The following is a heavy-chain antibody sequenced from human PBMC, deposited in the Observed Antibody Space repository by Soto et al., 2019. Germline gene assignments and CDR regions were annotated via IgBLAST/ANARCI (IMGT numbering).Heavy chain of an antibody. CDR1: GFTFSSYA. CDR2: ISGSGGST. Sequence: GGSLRLSCAASGFTFSSYAMSWVRQAPGKGLEWVSAISGSGGSTYYADSVKGRFTISRDNSKNTLYLQMNSLRAEDTAVYYCAKDLEIRQRWTTVTTTFVWDYWGQGTLVTVSS. CDR3: AKDLEIRQRWTTVTTTFVWDY. J-gene: IGHJ4*02. V-gene: IGHV3-23*01. D-gene: IGHD4-17*01.